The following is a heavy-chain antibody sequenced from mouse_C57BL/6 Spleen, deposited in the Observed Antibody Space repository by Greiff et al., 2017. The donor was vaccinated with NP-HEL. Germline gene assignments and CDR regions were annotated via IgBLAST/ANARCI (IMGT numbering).Heavy chain of an antibody. J-gene: IGHJ2*01. D-gene: IGHD1-1*01. Sequence: QVQLKESGPELVKPGASVKISCKASGYAFSSSWMNWVKQRPGKGLEWIGRIYPGDGDTNYNGKFKGKATLTADKSSSTAYMQLSSLTSEDSAVYFCARSFTTVVGFDYWGQGTTLTVSS. CDR2: IYPGDGDT. CDR1: GYAFSSSW. V-gene: IGHV1-82*01. CDR3: ARSFTTVVGFDY.